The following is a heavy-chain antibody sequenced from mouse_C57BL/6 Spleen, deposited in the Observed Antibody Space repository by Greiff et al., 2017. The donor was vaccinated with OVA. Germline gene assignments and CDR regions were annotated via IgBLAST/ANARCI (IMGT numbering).Heavy chain of an antibody. CDR2: INPNNGGT. CDR1: GYTFTDYY. CDR3: ASGYYGSSSYWYFDV. D-gene: IGHD1-1*01. Sequence: VQLQQSGPELVKPGASVKISCKASGYTFTDYYMNWVKQSHGKSLEWIGDINPNNGGTSYNQKFKGKATLTVDKSSSTAYMELRSLTSEDSAVYYCASGYYGSSSYWYFDVWGTGTTVTVSS. J-gene: IGHJ1*03. V-gene: IGHV1-26*01.